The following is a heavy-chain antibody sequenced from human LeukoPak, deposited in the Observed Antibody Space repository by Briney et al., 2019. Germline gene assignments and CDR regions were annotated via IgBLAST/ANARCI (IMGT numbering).Heavy chain of an antibody. Sequence: PSQTLSLTCTVSGGSISSGGYYWSWIRQPPGKGLEWIGEINHSGSTNYNPSLKSRVTISVDTSKNQFSLKLSTVTAADTAVYYCARGNWNDGYYFDYWGQGTLVTVSS. CDR3: ARGNWNDGYYFDY. J-gene: IGHJ4*02. D-gene: IGHD1-1*01. CDR1: GGSISSGGYY. V-gene: IGHV4-30-2*01. CDR2: INHSGST.